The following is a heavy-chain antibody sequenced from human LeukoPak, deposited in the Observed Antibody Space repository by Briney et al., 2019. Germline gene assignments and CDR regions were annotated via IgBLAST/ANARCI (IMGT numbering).Heavy chain of an antibody. CDR2: IIPILGIA. J-gene: IGHJ6*02. CDR3: ARDSGGYSYGDYYYGMDV. D-gene: IGHD5-18*01. Sequence: ASVKVSRKASGGTFSSYAISWVRQAPGQGLEWMGRIIPILGIANYAQKFQGRVTITADKSTSTAYMELSSLRSEDTAVYYCARDSGGYSYGDYYYGMDVWGQGTTATVSS. V-gene: IGHV1-69*04. CDR1: GGTFSSYA.